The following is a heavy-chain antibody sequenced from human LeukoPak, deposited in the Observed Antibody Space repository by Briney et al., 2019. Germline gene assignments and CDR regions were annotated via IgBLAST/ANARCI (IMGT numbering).Heavy chain of an antibody. CDR1: GYTFTSYG. CDR3: AREGSSLYYYYYYMDV. J-gene: IGHJ6*03. Sequence: ASVKVSCKASGYTFTSYGISWVRQAPGQGLEWMGWISAYNGNTNYAQKLQGRVTMTTDTSTSTAYMELRSLRSDDTAVYYCAREGSSLYYYYYYMDVWGKGTTVTISS. CDR2: ISAYNGNT. V-gene: IGHV1-18*01.